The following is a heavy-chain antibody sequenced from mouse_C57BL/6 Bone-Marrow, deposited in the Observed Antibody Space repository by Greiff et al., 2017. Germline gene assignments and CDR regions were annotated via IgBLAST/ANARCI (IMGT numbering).Heavy chain of an antibody. CDR1: GFNIKDYY. J-gene: IGHJ4*01. D-gene: IGHD3-2*02. Sequence: FQLQQSGAELVRPGASVTLSCTASGFNIKDYYMHWVKQRPEQGLEWIGRLDPEDGDTEYAPKFPGKATMPADTSSNTAYLQLSSLTSEDTAVYYCSDSSGYVNAMDYWGQGTSVTVSS. CDR2: LDPEDGDT. V-gene: IGHV14-1*01. CDR3: SDSSGYVNAMDY.